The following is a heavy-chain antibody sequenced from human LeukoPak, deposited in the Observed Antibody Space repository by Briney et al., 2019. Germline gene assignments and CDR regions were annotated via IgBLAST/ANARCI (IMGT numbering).Heavy chain of an antibody. J-gene: IGHJ3*02. CDR2: IYHSGST. D-gene: IGHD2-15*01. Sequence: SETLSLTCTVSGYSISSGYYWGWIRQPPGKGLEWIGSIYHSGSTYYNPSLKSRVTISVDTSKNQFSLKLSSVTAADTAVYYCARKSSVAATRGGGAFDIWGQGTMVTVSS. CDR1: GYSISSGYY. V-gene: IGHV4-38-2*02. CDR3: ARKSSVAATRGGGAFDI.